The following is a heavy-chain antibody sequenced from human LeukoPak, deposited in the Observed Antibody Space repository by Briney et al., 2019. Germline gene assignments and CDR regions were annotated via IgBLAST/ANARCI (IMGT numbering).Heavy chain of an antibody. CDR1: GFTFSSYA. D-gene: IGHD6-19*01. CDR2: ISGSGGST. J-gene: IGHJ4*02. CDR3: AKVWVPASSGWYFDY. V-gene: IGHV3-23*01. Sequence: PGGSLRLSCAASGFTFSSYAVSWVRQAPGKGLEWVSAISGSGGSTYYADSVKGRFTISRDNSKNTLYLQMNSLRAEDTAVYYCAKVWVPASSGWYFDYWGQGTLVTVSS.